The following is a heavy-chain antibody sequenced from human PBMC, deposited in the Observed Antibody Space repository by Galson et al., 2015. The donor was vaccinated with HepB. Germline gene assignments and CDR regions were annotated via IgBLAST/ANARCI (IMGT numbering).Heavy chain of an antibody. D-gene: IGHD2-8*02. CDR3: AKDVSSTALLVVNDAFDI. J-gene: IGHJ3*02. CDR2: ISGSGGST. V-gene: IGHV3-23*01. Sequence: SLRLSCAASGFTFSNYGMSWVRQAPGKGLEWVSAISGSGGSTYYADSVQGRFTISRDNSKNTLYLQMNSLRAEDTAVYYCAKDVSSTALLVVNDAFDIWGQGTMITVSS. CDR1: GFTFSNYG.